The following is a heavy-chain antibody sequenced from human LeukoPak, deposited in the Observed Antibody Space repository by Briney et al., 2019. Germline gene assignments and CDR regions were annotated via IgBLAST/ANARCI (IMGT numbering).Heavy chain of an antibody. V-gene: IGHV4-59*01. CDR2: IYYSGST. Sequence: SETLSLTCAVYVGSFSGYYWSWIRQPPAKGLEWIGYIYYSGSTNYNPSLKSRVTISVDTSKNQFSLKLSSVTAADTAVYYCARTTEGGYTYDYFYYYYMDVWGKGTTVAISS. D-gene: IGHD5-18*01. CDR1: VGSFSGYY. J-gene: IGHJ6*03. CDR3: ARTTEGGYTYDYFYYYYMDV.